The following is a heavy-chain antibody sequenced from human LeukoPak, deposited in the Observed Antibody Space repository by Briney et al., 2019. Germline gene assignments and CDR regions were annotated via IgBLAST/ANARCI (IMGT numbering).Heavy chain of an antibody. CDR3: ARDTYRLADY. D-gene: IGHD3-16*02. Sequence: GGSLRLSCAASGFTFSSYEMNWVRQAPGKGLEWVSYISSSGSTIHYADSVKGRFTISRDNAKNSLYLQMNSLRAEDTAVYYCARDTYRLADYWGQGTLVTVSS. CDR2: ISSSGSTI. V-gene: IGHV3-48*03. CDR1: GFTFSSYE. J-gene: IGHJ4*02.